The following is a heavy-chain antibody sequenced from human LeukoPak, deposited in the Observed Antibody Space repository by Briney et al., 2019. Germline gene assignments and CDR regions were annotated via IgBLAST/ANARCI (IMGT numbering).Heavy chain of an antibody. D-gene: IGHD3-22*01. CDR1: GGTFSTYA. Sequence: ASVKVSCKASGGTFSTYAIDRVRQTPGQGLVWVGGIIPIFGTANYAQKFQGRVTITADESTITAYMELSSLRSEDTAVYYCARRGAGDSSGYYLVYWGQGTLVTVSS. CDR3: ARRGAGDSSGYYLVY. V-gene: IGHV1-69*13. J-gene: IGHJ4*02. CDR2: IIPIFGTA.